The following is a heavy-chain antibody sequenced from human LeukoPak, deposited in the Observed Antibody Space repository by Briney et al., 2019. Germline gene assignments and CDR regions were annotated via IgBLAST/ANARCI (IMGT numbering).Heavy chain of an antibody. CDR1: GYSISSGYF. J-gene: IGHJ4*02. D-gene: IGHD3-10*01. CDR2: IYNNGIT. CDR3: ARDVKAGSGIDY. V-gene: IGHV4-38-2*02. Sequence: PSETLSLTCTVSGYSISSGYFWGWIRQSPAKGLEWIGSIYNNGITYYNPSLKSRTTISLDTSKNHFSLNLRSVTAADTAVHYCARDVKAGSGIDYWGQGTLVTVSS.